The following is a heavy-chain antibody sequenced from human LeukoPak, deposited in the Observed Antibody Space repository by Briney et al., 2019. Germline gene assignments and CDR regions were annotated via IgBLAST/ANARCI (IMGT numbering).Heavy chain of an antibody. J-gene: IGHJ4*02. CDR2: IYYSGST. D-gene: IGHD3-16*02. V-gene: IGHV4-39*01. CDR1: GGSISSSSYY. Sequence: PSETLSLTCTVSGGSISSSSYYWGWIRQPPGKGLEWIGSIYYSGSTYYNPSLKSRVTVSVDTSKNQFSLKLSSVTAADTAVYYCARYAPLSSYDYVWGSYRRFDYWGQGTLVTVSS. CDR3: ARYAPLSSYDYVWGSYRRFDY.